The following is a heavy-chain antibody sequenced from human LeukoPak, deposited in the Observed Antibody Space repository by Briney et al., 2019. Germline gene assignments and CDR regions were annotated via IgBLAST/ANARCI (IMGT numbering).Heavy chain of an antibody. D-gene: IGHD3-22*01. V-gene: IGHV4-4*07. J-gene: IGHJ3*02. CDR1: GGSISSYY. CDR3: ARGYDYYDSSGYFNAFDI. Sequence: SETLSLTCTVSGGSISSYYWSWIRQPAGKGLEWIGRICTSGSTNYNPSLKSRVTMSVDTSKNQFSLKLSSVTAADTAVYYCARGYDYYDSSGYFNAFDIWGQGTMVTVSS. CDR2: ICTSGST.